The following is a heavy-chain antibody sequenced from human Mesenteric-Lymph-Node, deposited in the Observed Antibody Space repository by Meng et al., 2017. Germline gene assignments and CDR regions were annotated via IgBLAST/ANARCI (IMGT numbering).Heavy chain of an antibody. Sequence: SETLSLTCAVYGGSFSGYYWSWIRQPPGKGLEWIGEINHSGSTNYNPSLKSRVTIPVDTSKNQFSLTLSSVTAADTAVYYCARLFSSFKYCSSGSCYSHYYYYGMDVWGQGTTVTVSS. CDR3: ARLFSSFKYCSSGSCYSHYYYYGMDV. J-gene: IGHJ6*02. D-gene: IGHD2-15*01. CDR2: INHSGST. CDR1: GGSFSGYY. V-gene: IGHV4-34*01.